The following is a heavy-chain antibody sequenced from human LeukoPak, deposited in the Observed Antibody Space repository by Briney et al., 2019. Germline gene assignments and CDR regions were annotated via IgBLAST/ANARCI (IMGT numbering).Heavy chain of an antibody. V-gene: IGHV3-48*04. CDR3: ARGGRYYDSSGLHDY. D-gene: IGHD3-22*01. J-gene: IGHJ4*02. Sequence: GGSLRLSCAASGFTFSSYNMNWVRQAPGKGLEWVSYISSGGSPIFYADSVKGRFTISRDNAKNSLYLQMNSLRAEDTAVYYCARGGRYYDSSGLHDYWGQGTLVTVSS. CDR2: ISSGGSPI. CDR1: GFTFSSYN.